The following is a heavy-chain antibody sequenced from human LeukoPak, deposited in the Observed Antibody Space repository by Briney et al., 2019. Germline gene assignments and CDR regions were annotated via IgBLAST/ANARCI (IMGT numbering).Heavy chain of an antibody. CDR2: INPKSGGR. D-gene: IGHD2-2*01. CDR3: ATGERLVPAAMWFDY. J-gene: IGHJ4*02. V-gene: IGHV1-2*02. CDR1: GYTFTDYY. Sequence: ASVNVSCKASGYTFTDYYMHWVRQAPGPGLEWMGWINPKSGGRSYAQRFQGRVTMTRDTSISTAYMELSRLRSDDTAVYYCATGERLVPAAMWFDYWGQGTLVTVSS.